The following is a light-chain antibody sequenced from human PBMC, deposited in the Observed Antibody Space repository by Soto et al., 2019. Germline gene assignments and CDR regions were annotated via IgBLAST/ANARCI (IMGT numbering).Light chain of an antibody. CDR3: TSWTTSTTMI. V-gene: IGLV2-14*03. J-gene: IGLJ2*01. CDR2: DVN. Sequence: QSALTQPASVSGSPGQSITISCTGTSSYIGAYNFVSWYQQHTGKAPKLMLYDVNIRPSGVSNRFSGSKSGNTASLTISGLQAEDEADYYCTSWTTSTTMIFGGWTKLTVL. CDR1: SSYIGAYNF.